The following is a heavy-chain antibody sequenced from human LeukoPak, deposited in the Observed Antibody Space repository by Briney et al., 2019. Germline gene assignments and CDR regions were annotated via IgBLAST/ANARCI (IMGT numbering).Heavy chain of an antibody. Sequence: GASVKVSRKASGYTFTGYYMHWVRQAPGQGLEWMGWINPNSGGTNYAQKFQGRVTMTRDTSISTAYMELSRLRSDDTAVYYCARPGERDYGDYAWFDPWGQGTLVTVSS. D-gene: IGHD4-17*01. CDR1: GYTFTGYY. CDR2: INPNSGGT. CDR3: ARPGERDYGDYAWFDP. J-gene: IGHJ5*02. V-gene: IGHV1-2*02.